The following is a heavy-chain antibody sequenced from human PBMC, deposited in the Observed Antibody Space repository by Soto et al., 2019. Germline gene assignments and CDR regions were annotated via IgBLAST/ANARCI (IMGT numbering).Heavy chain of an antibody. Sequence: KASETLSLTCAVSGGSISSGGYSWSWIRQPPGKGLEWIGYIYHSGSTYYNPSLKSRVTISVDRSKNQFSLKLSSVTAADTAVYYCARRVVAATPQPLYSFDYWGQGTLVTVSS. CDR3: ARRVVAATPQPLYSFDY. CDR2: IYHSGST. D-gene: IGHD2-15*01. V-gene: IGHV4-30-2*01. J-gene: IGHJ4*02. CDR1: GGSISSGGYS.